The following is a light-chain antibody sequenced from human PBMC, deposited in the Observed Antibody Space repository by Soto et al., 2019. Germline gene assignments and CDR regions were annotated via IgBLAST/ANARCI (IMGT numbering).Light chain of an antibody. CDR1: QNISSIH. CDR2: GAS. J-gene: IGKJ2*01. Sequence: DTVLTQSPATLSLSPGTGATLSCRASQNISSIHLAWYQQKPGQPPKLLIYGASHRATGIPDRFSGSGSGTDFTLTISRLEPEDFAVYYCQRYGSSLHTFGQGTKLEIK. CDR3: QRYGSSLHT. V-gene: IGKV3-20*01.